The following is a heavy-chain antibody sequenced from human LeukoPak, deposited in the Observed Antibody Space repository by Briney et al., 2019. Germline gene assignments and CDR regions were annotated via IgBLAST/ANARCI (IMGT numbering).Heavy chain of an antibody. D-gene: IGHD3-10*02. Sequence: GGSLRHSCATSGFNFDRYTIHWVRQAPGKGLEWVSLAGWAGGTTFYSDSVRGRFTISRDSGRKSVYLQMNSLTTDDTALYFSAKELDTMFFDYWGQGALVTVSS. CDR2: AGWAGGTT. CDR1: GFNFDRYT. J-gene: IGHJ4*02. V-gene: IGHV3-43*01. CDR3: AKELDTMFFDY.